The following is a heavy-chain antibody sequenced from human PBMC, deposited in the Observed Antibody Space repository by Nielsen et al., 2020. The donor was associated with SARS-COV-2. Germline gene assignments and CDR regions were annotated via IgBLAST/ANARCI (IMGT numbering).Heavy chain of an antibody. V-gene: IGHV4-59*08. J-gene: IGHJ4*02. CDR3: ARHSRAYYDFWSGAYFDY. CDR2: IYYSGST. Sequence: SETLSLTCTVSGGSISSYYWSWIRQPPGKGLEWIGYIYYSGSTNYNPSLKSRVTISVDTSKNQFSLKLSSVTAADTAVYYCARHSRAYYDFWSGAYFDYWGQGTLVTVSS. CDR1: GGSISSYY. D-gene: IGHD3-3*01.